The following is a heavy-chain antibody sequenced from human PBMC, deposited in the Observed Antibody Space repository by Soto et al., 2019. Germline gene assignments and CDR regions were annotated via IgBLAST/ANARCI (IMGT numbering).Heavy chain of an antibody. CDR2: IKQDGSEK. V-gene: IGHV3-7*02. CDR1: GFTFSSYW. Sequence: GGSLRLSCVASGFTFSSYWMSWVRQAPGKGLEWVANIKQDGSEKYYVDSVKGRFTISRDNAKNSLYLQMNSLRAEDTAVYYCARSIAARLNWFDPWGQGTLVTVSS. J-gene: IGHJ5*02. CDR3: ARSIAARLNWFDP. D-gene: IGHD6-6*01.